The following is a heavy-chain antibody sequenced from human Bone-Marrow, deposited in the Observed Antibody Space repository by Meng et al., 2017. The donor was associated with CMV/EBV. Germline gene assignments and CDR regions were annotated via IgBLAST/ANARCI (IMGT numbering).Heavy chain of an antibody. V-gene: IGHV3-49*04. CDR3: TTDIPFTRGGAIAY. J-gene: IGHJ4*02. CDR1: GFTFGDYA. Sequence: GGSLRPSCTASGFTFGDYAMSWVRKAPGKGLEWVGFIRSKAYGGTTEYAASVKGRFTISRDDSKSIAYLQMKSLKTEDTAVYYCTTDIPFTRGGAIAYWGQGTLVTVSS. CDR2: IRSKAYGGTT. D-gene: IGHD3-16*01.